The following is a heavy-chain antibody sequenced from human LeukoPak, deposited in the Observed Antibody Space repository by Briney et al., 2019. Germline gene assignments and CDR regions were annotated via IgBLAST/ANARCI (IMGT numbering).Heavy chain of an antibody. D-gene: IGHD3-22*01. CDR2: INPSGGST. CDR1: GYTFTSYY. CDR3: ARSYYYDSSGSSPYFDY. Sequence: ASVKVSCKASGYTFTSYYMHWVRQAPGQGLEWMGIINPSGGSTSYAQKFQGRVTMTRDTSTSTVYMELSSLRSEDTAVYYCARSYYYDSSGSSPYFDYWGQGTLVTVSS. J-gene: IGHJ4*02. V-gene: IGHV1-46*01.